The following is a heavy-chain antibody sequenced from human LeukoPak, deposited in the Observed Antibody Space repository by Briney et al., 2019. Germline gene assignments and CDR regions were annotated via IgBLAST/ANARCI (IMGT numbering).Heavy chain of an antibody. D-gene: IGHD1-26*01. J-gene: IGHJ6*03. CDR3: ARYNGVGSGSYYHYYYYYYMDV. Sequence: SETLSLTCTVSGGSISSYYWSWIRQPPGKGLEWIGYIYYSGSTNYNPSLKSRVTISVDTSKNQFSLKLSSVTAADTAVYYCARYNGVGSGSYYHYYYYYYMDVWGKGTTVTVSS. V-gene: IGHV4-59*01. CDR1: GGSISSYY. CDR2: IYYSGST.